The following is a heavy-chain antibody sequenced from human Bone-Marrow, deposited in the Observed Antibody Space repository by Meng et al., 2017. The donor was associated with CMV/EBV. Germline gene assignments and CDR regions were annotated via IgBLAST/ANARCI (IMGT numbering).Heavy chain of an antibody. CDR3: ARQRSLSGYYEFDY. CDR2: IYPGDSDT. V-gene: IGHV5-51*01. CDR1: GYSFTSYG. J-gene: IGHJ4*02. Sequence: SGYSFTSYGIGWVRQMPGKGLEWMGIIYPGDSDTRYSPSFQGQVTISADKSINTAYLQWSSLKASDTAMYYCARQRSLSGYYEFDYWGQGTLVTVSS. D-gene: IGHD3-3*01.